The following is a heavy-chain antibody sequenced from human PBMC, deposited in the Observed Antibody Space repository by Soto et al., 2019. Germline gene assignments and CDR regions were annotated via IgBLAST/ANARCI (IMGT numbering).Heavy chain of an antibody. J-gene: IGHJ4*02. CDR2: IYYSGNT. CDR3: ARGGGESSDGLYYFDS. V-gene: IGHV4-30-4*01. Sequence: PSETLSLTCTVSGGSTSSDNYWSWIRQPPGKGLEWIGHIYYSGNTDYNPSLKSRLAISIDTSKNQFSLKLSSVTVADTAVYFCARGGGESSDGLYYFDSWGQGSLVTVSS. D-gene: IGHD3-16*01. CDR1: GGSTSSDNY.